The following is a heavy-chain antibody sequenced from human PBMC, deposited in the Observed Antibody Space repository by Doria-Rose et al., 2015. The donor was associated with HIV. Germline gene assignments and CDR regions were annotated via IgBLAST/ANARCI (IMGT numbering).Heavy chain of an antibody. CDR2: TFSDDEK. Sequence: QITLKESGPVLVKPTETLTLTCTVSGVSLSSPGMGVSWTRQPPGKALEWLSNTFSDDEKSYTTSLKSRLTIARGTSKSQVVLTMTDMDPVDTATYYCARIKSSRWYHKYYFDFWGQGTLVIVSA. J-gene: IGHJ4*02. CDR1: GVSLSSPGMG. CDR3: ARIKSSRWYHKYYFDF. D-gene: IGHD6-13*01. V-gene: IGHV2-26*01.